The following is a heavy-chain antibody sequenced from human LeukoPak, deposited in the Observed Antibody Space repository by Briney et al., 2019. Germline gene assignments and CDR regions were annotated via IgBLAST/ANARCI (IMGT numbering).Heavy chain of an antibody. CDR1: GGSLTSYW. J-gene: IGHJ4*02. CDR3: ARIGSRNRSFDY. CDR2: IKHDGRVK. D-gene: IGHD2-15*01. V-gene: IGHV3-7*05. Sequence: AGSLRVSCAASGGSLTSYWMSCVCQAPGKRREWVANIKHDGRVKYYVDSVKGPFTISRDNAKNSLYVQNNRLRAEGTAVYYCARIGSRNRSFDYWGQGTLVTVSS.